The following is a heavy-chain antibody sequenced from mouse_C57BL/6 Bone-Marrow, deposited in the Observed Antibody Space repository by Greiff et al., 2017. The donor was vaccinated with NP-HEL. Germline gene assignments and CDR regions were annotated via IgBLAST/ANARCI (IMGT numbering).Heavy chain of an antibody. V-gene: IGHV1-76*01. CDR2: IYPGSGNT. D-gene: IGHD1-1*01. J-gene: IGHJ4*01. CDR1: GYTFTDYY. CDR3: ARKRAIIYYYGSSYDYAMDY. Sequence: QVQLQQSGAELVRPGASVKLSCKASGYTFTDYYINWVKQRPGQGLEWIARIYPGSGNTYYNEKFKGKATLTAEKSSSTAYMQLSSLTSEDSAVYFCARKRAIIYYYGSSYDYAMDYWGQGTSVTVSS.